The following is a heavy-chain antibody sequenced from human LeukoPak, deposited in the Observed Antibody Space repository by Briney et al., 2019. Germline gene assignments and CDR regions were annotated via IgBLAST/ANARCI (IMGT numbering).Heavy chain of an antibody. CDR1: GFTFSRNV. V-gene: IGHV3-15*01. Sequence: PGGSLRLSCVASGFTFSRNVLHWVRQAPGKGLEWVGRIKSKSEGGGTEYAAPVKGRFIISRDDSRNSLFLQMNSLRIDDTAVYYCATGIVTGTAHWGQGTLVTVSP. CDR2: IKSKSEGGGT. D-gene: IGHD1-20*01. J-gene: IGHJ4*02. CDR3: ATGIVTGTAH.